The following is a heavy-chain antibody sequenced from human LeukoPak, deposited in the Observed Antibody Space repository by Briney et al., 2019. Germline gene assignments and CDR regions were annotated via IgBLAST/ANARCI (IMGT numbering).Heavy chain of an antibody. Sequence: PGGSLRLSCAASGFTFRNYWMTWVRQAPGKGLEWVANIKEDGSEKNYVDSVKGRFTISRDNAKNSLYLQMNSLRAEDTAVYYCARGGPTGAIDDWGQGTLVTVSS. D-gene: IGHD1-1*01. J-gene: IGHJ4*02. CDR3: ARGGPTGAIDD. CDR2: IKEDGSEK. CDR1: GFTFRNYW. V-gene: IGHV3-7*01.